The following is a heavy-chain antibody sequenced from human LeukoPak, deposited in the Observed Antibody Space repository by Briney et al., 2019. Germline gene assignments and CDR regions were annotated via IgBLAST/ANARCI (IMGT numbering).Heavy chain of an antibody. D-gene: IGHD6-13*01. J-gene: IGHJ6*04. V-gene: IGHV4-4*07. CDR2: IYTSGST. Sequence: SETLSLTCTVSGGSISSYYWSWLRQPAGKGLEWIGRIYTSGSTNYNPSLKSRVTMSVDTSKNQFSLKLSSVTAADTAAYYCARGRQQLVYGSSMDVWGKGTTVTVSS. CDR1: GGSISSYY. CDR3: ARGRQQLVYGSSMDV.